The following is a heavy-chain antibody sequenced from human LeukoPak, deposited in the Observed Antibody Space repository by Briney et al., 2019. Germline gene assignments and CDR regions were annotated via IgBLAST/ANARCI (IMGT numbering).Heavy chain of an antibody. CDR3: ARRRGIVGATNRDNWFDP. Sequence: ASVRVSCKASGYTSTGYYMHWVRQAPGQGLEWMGWINPNSGGTNYAQKFQGRVTMTRDTSISTAYMELSRLRSDDTAVYYCARRRGIVGATNRDNWFDPWGQGTLVTVSS. V-gene: IGHV1-2*02. D-gene: IGHD1-26*01. J-gene: IGHJ5*02. CDR1: GYTSTGYY. CDR2: INPNSGGT.